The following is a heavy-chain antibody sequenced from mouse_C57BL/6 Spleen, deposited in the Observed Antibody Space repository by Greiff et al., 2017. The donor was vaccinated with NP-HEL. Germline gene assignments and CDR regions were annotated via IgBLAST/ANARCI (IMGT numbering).Heavy chain of an antibody. CDR1: GYTFTDYY. Sequence: EVQLQQSGPELVKPGASVKISCKASGYTFTDYYMNWVKQSHGKSLEWIGDINPNNGGTSYNQKFKGKATLTVDKSSSTAYMELRSLTSEDSAVYYYAREIREARAMDYWGQGTSVNVSS. CDR3: AREIREARAMDY. D-gene: IGHD2-4*01. CDR2: INPNNGGT. J-gene: IGHJ4*01. V-gene: IGHV1-26*01.